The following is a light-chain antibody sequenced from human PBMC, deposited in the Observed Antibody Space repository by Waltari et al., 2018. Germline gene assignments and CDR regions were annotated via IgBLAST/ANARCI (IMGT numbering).Light chain of an antibody. CDR1: QSVSTF. CDR3: LQRSNGRGT. CDR2: DAS. J-gene: IGKJ4*01. Sequence: EIVLTQSPATLSLSPGERATLSCRASQSVSTFLAWYQQKPGQSPRLLNYDASYRASGIPARFSGSGSGTDFTLTISSLEPEDFSVYYCLQRSNGRGTFGGGTRVEIK. V-gene: IGKV3-11*01.